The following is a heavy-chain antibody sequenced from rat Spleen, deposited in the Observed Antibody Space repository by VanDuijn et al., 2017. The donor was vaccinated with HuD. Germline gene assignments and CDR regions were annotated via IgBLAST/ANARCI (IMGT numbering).Heavy chain of an antibody. V-gene: IGHV5-22*01. J-gene: IGHJ2*01. CDR1: GFSFSDYY. Sequence: EVQLVESGGDLVQPGRSLKLSCAASGFSFSDYYMAWVRQAPRKGLEWVASISYEGSSTSYGDSVKGRFTLSRDNAKTTLYLQMNSLRSEDTAIYYCARPTTGIPFNYWGQGVMVTVSS. D-gene: IGHD1-9*01. CDR3: ARPTTGIPFNY. CDR2: ISYEGSST.